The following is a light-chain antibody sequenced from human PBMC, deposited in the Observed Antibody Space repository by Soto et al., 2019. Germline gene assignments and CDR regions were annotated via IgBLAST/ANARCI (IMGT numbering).Light chain of an antibody. CDR3: QQRFSWPPT. CDR1: QSVSRY. Sequence: EIGLTQSPATLSLSPGDRATLSCRASQSVSRYLAWYQQKPGQAPRLLIHDTSTRATGVPDTFSGSGSGTEFTLQGSSLEPEDSAMYYCQQRFSWPPTFGGGTHVEIK. CDR2: DTS. J-gene: IGKJ4*01. V-gene: IGKV3-11*01.